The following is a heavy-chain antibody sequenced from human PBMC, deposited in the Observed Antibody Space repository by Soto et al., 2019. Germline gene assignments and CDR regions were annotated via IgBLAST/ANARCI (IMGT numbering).Heavy chain of an antibody. Sequence: AGGSLRLSCVASGFTFSSYSMNWVRQAPGKGLEWVSSISSSSSYIYYADSVKGRFTISRGNAKNSLYLQMNSLRAEDTAVYYCVGTLDPASPPWGQGTLVTVSS. CDR1: GFTFSSYS. CDR2: ISSSSSYI. V-gene: IGHV3-21*01. J-gene: IGHJ5*02. D-gene: IGHD6-13*01. CDR3: VGTLDPASPP.